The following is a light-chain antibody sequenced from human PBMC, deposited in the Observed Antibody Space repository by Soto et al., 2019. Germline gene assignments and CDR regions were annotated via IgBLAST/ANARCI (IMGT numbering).Light chain of an antibody. J-gene: IGKJ1*01. CDR2: GAS. CDR3: QQYGSSPPT. CDR1: ENVGSDY. V-gene: IGKV3-20*01. Sequence: EVVLTQSPGTLSFSPGERATLSCRASENVGSDYLAWYQQKPGQGPRLLIYGASSRATGTPDRFSGSGSGTDFTLTINRLEPEDFALYYCQQYGSSPPTFGQGTKVDIK.